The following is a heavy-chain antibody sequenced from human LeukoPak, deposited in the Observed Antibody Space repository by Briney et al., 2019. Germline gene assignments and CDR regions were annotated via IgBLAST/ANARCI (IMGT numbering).Heavy chain of an antibody. Sequence: PSETLSLTCAVYGGSFSGYYWSWIRQPPGKGLEWIGEINHSGSTNYNPSLKSRVTIPVDTSKNQFSLKLSSVTAADTAVYYCARDIVANDYWGQGTPVTVSS. V-gene: IGHV4-34*01. J-gene: IGHJ4*02. CDR3: ARDIVANDY. CDR2: INHSGST. CDR1: GGSFSGYY. D-gene: IGHD5-12*01.